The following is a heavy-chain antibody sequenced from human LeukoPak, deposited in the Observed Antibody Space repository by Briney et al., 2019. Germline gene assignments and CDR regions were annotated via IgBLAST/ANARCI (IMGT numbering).Heavy chain of an antibody. Sequence: SVKVSCKASGGTFSSNAISWVRQAPGQGLEWMGGIIPIFGTANYAQKFQGRVTITADKSTSTAYMELSSLRSEDTAVYYCARDLSRYSYGPHYYYYYMDVWGKGTTVTVSS. D-gene: IGHD5-18*01. J-gene: IGHJ6*03. CDR1: GGTFSSNA. CDR2: IIPIFGTA. V-gene: IGHV1-69*06. CDR3: ARDLSRYSYGPHYYYYYMDV.